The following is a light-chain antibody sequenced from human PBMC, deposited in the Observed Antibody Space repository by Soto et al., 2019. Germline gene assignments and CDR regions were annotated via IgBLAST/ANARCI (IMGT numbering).Light chain of an antibody. Sequence: QSVRTQPPSASASPGQSVTISCTGTSSDVGGYNYVSWYQQHPGKAPKLIIYEVSQRPSGVPDRFSGSKSGNTASLTVSGLQAEDEADYYCSSYAGSNYVFGTGTKVTVL. V-gene: IGLV2-8*01. CDR2: EVS. CDR3: SSYAGSNYV. J-gene: IGLJ1*01. CDR1: SSDVGGYNY.